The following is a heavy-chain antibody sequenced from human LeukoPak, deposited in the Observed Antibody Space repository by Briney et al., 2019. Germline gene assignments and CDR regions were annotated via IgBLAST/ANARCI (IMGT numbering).Heavy chain of an antibody. D-gene: IGHD3-22*01. CDR1: GYTFSNYT. J-gene: IGHJ4*02. Sequence: ASVTVPCKASGYTFSNYTINWVRLAPGQGLEWMGWIDTNTGNPTYAQGFAGRFVFSLDTSVTTTYLQISSLKAEDTAVYYCTRGRDTTGYFVYRGQGTLVTVSS. CDR2: IDTNTGNP. CDR3: TRGRDTTGYFVY. V-gene: IGHV7-4-1*02.